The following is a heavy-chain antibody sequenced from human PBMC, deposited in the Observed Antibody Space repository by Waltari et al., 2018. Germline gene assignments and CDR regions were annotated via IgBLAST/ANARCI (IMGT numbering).Heavy chain of an antibody. CDR1: GGSFSGYY. CDR3: ARDYKEVSVAQDLGFDP. D-gene: IGHD6-19*01. V-gene: IGHV4-34*01. Sequence: QVQLQQWGAGLLKPSETLSLTCAVYGGSFSGYYWSWIRQPPGKGLEWIGEINHSGSTNYNPSLKSRVTISVDTSKNQFSLKLSSLRSEDTAVYYCARDYKEVSVAQDLGFDPWGQGTLVTVSS. J-gene: IGHJ5*02. CDR2: INHSGST.